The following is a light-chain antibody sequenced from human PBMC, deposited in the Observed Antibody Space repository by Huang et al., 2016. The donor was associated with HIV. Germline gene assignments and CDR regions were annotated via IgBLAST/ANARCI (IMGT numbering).Light chain of an antibody. CDR1: QGIGGN. J-gene: IGKJ5*01. V-gene: IGKV3-15*01. Sequence: EVVMTQSPATLSVSPGERATLSCRASQGIGGNFVWYQQKPGQAPRPLIFASSTRATGIPARVGGSGSGTEFTLTISSLQSEDSAVYYCQQYNNWPLTFGQGTRLEIK. CDR2: ASS. CDR3: QQYNNWPLT.